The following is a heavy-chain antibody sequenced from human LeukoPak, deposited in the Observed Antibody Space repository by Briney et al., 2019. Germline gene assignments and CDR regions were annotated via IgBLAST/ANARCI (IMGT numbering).Heavy chain of an antibody. Sequence: ASVKVSCKASGGTFSRYAISLVRQAPGQGLEWMGGIIPIFGTANYAQKFQGRATITADESTSTAYMELSSLRSEDTAVYYCARGQAAKPNYYYMDVWGKGTTVTVSS. V-gene: IGHV1-69*01. CDR2: IIPIFGTA. J-gene: IGHJ6*03. CDR3: ARGQAAKPNYYYMDV. D-gene: IGHD2-2*01. CDR1: GGTFSRYA.